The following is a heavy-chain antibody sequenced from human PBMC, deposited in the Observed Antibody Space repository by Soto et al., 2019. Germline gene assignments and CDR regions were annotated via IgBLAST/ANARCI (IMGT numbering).Heavy chain of an antibody. J-gene: IGHJ4*02. D-gene: IGHD6-19*01. V-gene: IGHV2-5*02. CDR3: AHKGSGLLYFDY. CDR1: GFSLSTSGVG. CDR2: IYWDDDK. Sequence: QITLKESGPTLVKPTQTLTLTCTFSGFSLSTSGVGVGWIRQPPGKALEWLALIYWDDDKRYSPSLKSRLTITKDTSKNQVVLTMTNIDPVDTATYYCAHKGSGLLYFDYWGQGTLVTVSS.